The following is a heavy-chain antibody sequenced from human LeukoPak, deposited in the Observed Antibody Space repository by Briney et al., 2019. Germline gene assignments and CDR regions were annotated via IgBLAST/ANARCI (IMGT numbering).Heavy chain of an antibody. Sequence: GASVKVFCKASGYTFTSYGISWVRQAPGQGLEWMGWISAYNGDTNYAQKLQGRVTMTTDTSTSTAYMELRSLRSDDTAVYYCARQYSSSWADAFDIWGQGTMVTVSS. CDR1: GYTFTSYG. J-gene: IGHJ3*02. CDR3: ARQYSSSWADAFDI. V-gene: IGHV1-18*01. D-gene: IGHD6-13*01. CDR2: ISAYNGDT.